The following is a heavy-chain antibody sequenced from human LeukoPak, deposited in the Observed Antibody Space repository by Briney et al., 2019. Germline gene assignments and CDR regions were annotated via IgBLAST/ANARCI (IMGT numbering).Heavy chain of an antibody. J-gene: IGHJ6*02. D-gene: IGHD2-15*01. CDR2: IYSGGST. V-gene: IGHV3-66*01. Sequence: GGSLRLSCAASGFTVSSNYMSWVRRAPGKGLEWVSVIYSGGSTYYADSVKGRFTISRDNSKNTLYLQMNSLRAEDTAVYYCARAQGYCSGGSCYGNYYYGMDVWGQGTTVTVSS. CDR1: GFTVSSNY. CDR3: ARAQGYCSGGSCYGNYYYGMDV.